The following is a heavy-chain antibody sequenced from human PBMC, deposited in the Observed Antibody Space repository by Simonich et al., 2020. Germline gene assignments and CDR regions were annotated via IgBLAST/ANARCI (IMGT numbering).Heavy chain of an antibody. V-gene: IGHV4-38-2*01. J-gene: IGHJ4*02. CDR2: VYHSGST. CDR3: ANNKGWD. Sequence: QVQLQESGPGLVKPSSTLSLTCAVSGYSISNGDYWGWIRQPPGKGLEWIGSVYHSGSTYYNPSLKSRVTISVDTSKNQFSLKLSSVTAADTAVYYCANNKGWDWGQGTLVTVSS. CDR1: GYSISNGDY. D-gene: IGHD1-26*01.